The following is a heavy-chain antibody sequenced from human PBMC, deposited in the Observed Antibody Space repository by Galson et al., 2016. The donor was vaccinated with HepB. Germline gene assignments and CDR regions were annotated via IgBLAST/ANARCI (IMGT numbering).Heavy chain of an antibody. D-gene: IGHD5-12*01. CDR2: INPKTGGA. J-gene: IGHJ3*01. Sequence: SVKVSCKASGYIFTDKYLHWVRQAPGQGLEWMGWINPKTGGANSAQKFQGRVTMTRDTSISTAYMGVSRLTSDDTAVYFCARVKWLERAYDVWGQGTMVTVSS. CDR3: ARVKWLERAYDV. V-gene: IGHV1-2*02. CDR1: GYIFTDKY.